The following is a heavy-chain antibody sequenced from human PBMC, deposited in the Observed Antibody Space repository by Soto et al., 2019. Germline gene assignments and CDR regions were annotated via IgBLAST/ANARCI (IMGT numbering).Heavy chain of an antibody. CDR2: IRSKANSYAT. J-gene: IGHJ6*03. CDR1: GSTFSGSA. D-gene: IGHD2-2*01. V-gene: IGHV3-73*01. CDR3: YLAVVPAANTDYYYYYMDV. Sequence: GGSLRLSCAASGSTFSGSAMHWVRQASGKGLEWVGRIRSKANSYATAYAASVKGRFTISRDDSKNTAYLQMNSLKTEDTAVYYCYLAVVPAANTDYYYYYMDVWGKGTTVTVSS.